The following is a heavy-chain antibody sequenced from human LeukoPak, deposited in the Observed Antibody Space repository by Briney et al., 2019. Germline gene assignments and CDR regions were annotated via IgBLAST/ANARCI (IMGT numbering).Heavy chain of an antibody. CDR3: AGEGGWELLRRRFDF. CDR2: FYYTGST. D-gene: IGHD1-26*01. V-gene: IGHV4-39*07. Sequence: SETLSLTCTVSGGSISGNGYYWGWIRQPPGKGLEWIGSFYYTGSTFYNPSLKSRVTISVDTSKNQFSLKLSSVTAADTAVYYCAGEGGWELLRRRFDFWGQGTLVTVSS. CDR1: GGSISGNGYY. J-gene: IGHJ4*02.